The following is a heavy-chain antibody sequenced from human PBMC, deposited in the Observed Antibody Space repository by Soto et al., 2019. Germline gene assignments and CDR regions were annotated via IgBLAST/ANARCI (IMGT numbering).Heavy chain of an antibody. D-gene: IGHD3-10*01. V-gene: IGHV3-23*01. CDR3: VRGSKDSYPGRRIFDF. J-gene: IGHJ4*02. Sequence: EVQVLESGGDLIQPGGSLRLSCVASGLTFGSRAMSWVRQSPGEGLEWVSTITVTGGDAKYADSVRGRFAISRDNSKNTLYLQMGALGAEDSAIYFCVRGSKDSYPGRRIFDFWGRGTLVTVSS. CDR1: GLTFGSRA. CDR2: ITVTGGDA.